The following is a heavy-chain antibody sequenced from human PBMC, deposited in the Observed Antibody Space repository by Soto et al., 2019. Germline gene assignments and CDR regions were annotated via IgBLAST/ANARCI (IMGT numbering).Heavy chain of an antibody. CDR2: ISAYNGNT. CDR3: AREGSVSSGYYSEPDAFDI. Sequence: ASVKVSFKASGYTFTSYGISWVRQAPGQGLEWMGWISAYNGNTNYAQKLQGRVTMTTDTSTSTAYMELRSLRSDDTAVYYCAREGSVSSGYYSEPDAFDIWGQGTMVTVS. V-gene: IGHV1-18*01. D-gene: IGHD3-22*01. CDR1: GYTFTSYG. J-gene: IGHJ3*02.